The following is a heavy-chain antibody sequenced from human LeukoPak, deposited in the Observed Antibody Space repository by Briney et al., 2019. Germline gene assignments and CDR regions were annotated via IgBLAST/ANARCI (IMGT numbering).Heavy chain of an antibody. V-gene: IGHV3-7*01. J-gene: IGHJ4*02. CDR1: GFIVRSNH. CDR3: ARDKVVGATALDY. CDR2: IKQDGSEK. Sequence: GGSLRLSCAAFGFIVRSNHINWVRQAPGKGLGWVANIKQDGSEKYYVDSVKGRFTISRDNAKNSLYLQMNSLRAEDKAVYYCARDKVVGATALDYWGQGTLVTVSS. D-gene: IGHD1-26*01.